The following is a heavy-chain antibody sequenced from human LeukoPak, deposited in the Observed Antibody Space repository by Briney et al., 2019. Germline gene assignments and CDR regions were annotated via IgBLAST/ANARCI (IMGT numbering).Heavy chain of an antibody. J-gene: IGHJ4*02. CDR2: IIPLFGSP. CDR1: GGSFSNYA. Sequence: SVKVSCKASGGSFSNYAISWVRQAPGQGLEWMGGIIPLFGSPTYAQKFQGRVTITTDESATTSYMELSSLRSDDTAVFYCARGERHIPIYYWGQGTLVTVSS. V-gene: IGHV1-69*05. CDR3: ARGERHIPIYY. D-gene: IGHD2-21*01.